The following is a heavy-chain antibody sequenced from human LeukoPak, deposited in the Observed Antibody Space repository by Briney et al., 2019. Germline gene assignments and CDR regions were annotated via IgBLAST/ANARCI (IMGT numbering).Heavy chain of an antibody. Sequence: GGSLRLSCAASGFTFSSYGMSWVRQAPGKGLEWVSGISGSGGSTFYADSVKGRFTISRDNSKNTLFLQVNSLRAEDTAVYYCAKGGAVSSKSITMIRGTRRYYHYMDVWGIGTTVTISS. D-gene: IGHD3-10*01. V-gene: IGHV3-23*01. CDR1: GFTFSSYG. CDR3: AKGGAVSSKSITMIRGTRRYYHYMDV. J-gene: IGHJ6*03. CDR2: ISGSGGST.